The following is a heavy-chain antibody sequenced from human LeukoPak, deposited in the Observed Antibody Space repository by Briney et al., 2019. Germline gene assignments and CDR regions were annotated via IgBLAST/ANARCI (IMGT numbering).Heavy chain of an antibody. CDR1: GCTFDDYA. J-gene: IGHJ4*02. CDR3: AKDWVAAAGRFDY. CDR2: ISWNSGSI. V-gene: IGHV3-9*01. D-gene: IGHD6-13*01. Sequence: GGSLRLSCAGSGCTFDDYAMHWVRQAPGKGLEWVSGISWNSGSIGYADSVKGRFTISRDNAKNSPYLQMNSLRAEDTALYYCAKDWVAAAGRFDYWGQGTLVTVSS.